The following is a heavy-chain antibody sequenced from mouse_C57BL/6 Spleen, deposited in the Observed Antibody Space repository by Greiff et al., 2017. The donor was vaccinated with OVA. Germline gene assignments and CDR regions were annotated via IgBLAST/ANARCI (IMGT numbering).Heavy chain of an antibody. V-gene: IGHV1-66*01. CDR2: IYPGSGNT. J-gene: IGHJ3*01. CDR3: ASEERPIPFAY. D-gene: IGHD5-1*01. CDR1: GYSFTSYY. Sequence: QVQLQQSGPELVKPGASVKISCKASGYSFTSYYIHWVKQRPGQGLEWIGWIYPGSGNTKYNEKFKGKATLTADTSSSTAYMQLSSLTSEDSAVYYCASEERPIPFAYWGQGTLVTVSA.